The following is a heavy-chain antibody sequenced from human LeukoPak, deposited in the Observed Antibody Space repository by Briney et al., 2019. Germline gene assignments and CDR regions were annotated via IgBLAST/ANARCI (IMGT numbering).Heavy chain of an antibody. Sequence: SVKVSCKASGGTFSDYVISWVRQAPGQGLNWMGGISPLLGASKHTQNFHDRVTITADESTTTAYMELSDLRSEDTAVYYCASRYYDILTGYQISNGDYWGQGTLVTVSS. V-gene: IGHV1-69*13. D-gene: IGHD3-9*01. CDR1: GGTFSDYV. CDR3: ASRYYDILTGYQISNGDY. CDR2: ISPLLGAS. J-gene: IGHJ4*02.